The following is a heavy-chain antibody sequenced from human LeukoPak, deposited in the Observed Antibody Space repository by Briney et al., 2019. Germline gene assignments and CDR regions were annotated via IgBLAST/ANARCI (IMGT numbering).Heavy chain of an antibody. Sequence: RGSLRLSCAASGFTFSNAWMSWVRQAPGKGLEWVGRIKSKTDGGTTDYAAPVKGRFTISRDDSKNTLYLQMNSLRAEDTAIYYCAKEYTGTFSPFPSYFDNWGQGTLVTVSS. CDR2: IKSKTDGGTT. V-gene: IGHV3-15*01. CDR1: GFTFSNAW. CDR3: AKEYTGTFSPFPSYFDN. J-gene: IGHJ4*02. D-gene: IGHD1-26*01.